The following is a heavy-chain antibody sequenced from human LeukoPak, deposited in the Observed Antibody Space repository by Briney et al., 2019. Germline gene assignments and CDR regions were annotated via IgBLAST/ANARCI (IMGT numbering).Heavy chain of an antibody. V-gene: IGHV4-61*01. Sequence: PSETLSLTCTVSGGSVSSGSYYWSWIRQPPGKGLEWIGYIYYSGSTNYNPSLKSRDTISVDTSKNQFSLKLSSVTAADTAMYYCARVIITGLKNGPFDYWGQGTLVTVSS. CDR3: ARVIITGLKNGPFDY. CDR2: IYYSGST. CDR1: GGSVSSGSYY. J-gene: IGHJ4*02. D-gene: IGHD1-20*01.